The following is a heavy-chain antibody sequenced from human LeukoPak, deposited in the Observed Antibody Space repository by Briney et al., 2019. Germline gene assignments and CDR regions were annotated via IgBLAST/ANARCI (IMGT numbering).Heavy chain of an antibody. Sequence: GGSLRLSCAASGITFSSYGMHWIRQAPGKGLEWVSYISSSGSTIYYADSVKGRFTISRDNAKNSLYLQMNSLRAEDTAVYYCARERGYAFDPWGQGTLVTVSS. J-gene: IGHJ5*02. CDR3: ARERGYAFDP. V-gene: IGHV3-48*04. CDR2: ISSSGSTI. D-gene: IGHD5-12*01. CDR1: GITFSSYG.